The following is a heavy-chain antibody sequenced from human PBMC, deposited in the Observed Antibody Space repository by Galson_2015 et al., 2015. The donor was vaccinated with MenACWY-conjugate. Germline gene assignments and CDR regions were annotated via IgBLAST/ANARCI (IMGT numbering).Heavy chain of an antibody. D-gene: IGHD3-10*01. CDR3: ARQSGYYGSGSEFDY. CDR1: GYSFTTYW. J-gene: IGHJ4*02. Sequence: QSGAEVKKPGESLTISCPGSGYSFTTYWIAWVRQMPGKGLEWMGIIFPGDSDTRYSSSFQGQVTISADKSISTAYLQWSSLKASDTAMYYCARQSGYYGSGSEFDYWGQGTLVTVSS. V-gene: IGHV5-51*01. CDR2: IFPGDSDT.